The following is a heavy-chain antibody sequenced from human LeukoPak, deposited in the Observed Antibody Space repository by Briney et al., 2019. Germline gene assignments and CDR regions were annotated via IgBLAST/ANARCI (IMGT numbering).Heavy chain of an antibody. CDR3: ATHVAVADTRYVDY. CDR1: GYSFTSYW. Sequence: GESLKISCKGSGYSFTSYWIGWVRQMPGEGPEWMGIIYPGDSDTRYSPSFQGQVTISVDKSISTAYLQWSSLKASDTAMYYCATHVAVADTRYVDYWGQGTLVTVSS. V-gene: IGHV5-51*01. J-gene: IGHJ4*02. D-gene: IGHD6-19*01. CDR2: IYPGDSDT.